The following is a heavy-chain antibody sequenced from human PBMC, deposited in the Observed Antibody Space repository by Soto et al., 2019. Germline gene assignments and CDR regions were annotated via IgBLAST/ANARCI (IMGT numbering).Heavy chain of an antibody. J-gene: IGHJ6*02. CDR2: ISRTANTI. CDR1: GFAFNSHD. V-gene: IGHV3-48*03. CDR3: ARFYAAIYYYGMDV. Sequence: PGGSLRLSCTASGFAFNSHDFNWVRQALGKGLERISYISRTANTIYYADNVKGRFTISRDNAKNSLYLQMNSLRAEDTAVYYCARFYAAIYYYGMDVWGQGTTVTVSS. D-gene: IGHD2-2*01.